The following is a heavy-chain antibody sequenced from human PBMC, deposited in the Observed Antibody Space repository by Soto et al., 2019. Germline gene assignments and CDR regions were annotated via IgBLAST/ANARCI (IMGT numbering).Heavy chain of an antibody. CDR3: ARAGRGYCRGFTCKSGLCGMDV. D-gene: IGHD2-15*01. CDR2: ISHVGNS. Sequence: TETPSLTCAVPHDSLNRGNCSNSVCRPPGKGLEWIGQISHVGNSNYNPSLQSRLTISVDKSKNQFSLELSSVTAADTAVYYCARAGRGYCRGFTCKSGLCGMDVWDQRTTVTV. J-gene: IGHJ6*02. V-gene: IGHV4-4*02. CDR1: HDSLNRGNC.